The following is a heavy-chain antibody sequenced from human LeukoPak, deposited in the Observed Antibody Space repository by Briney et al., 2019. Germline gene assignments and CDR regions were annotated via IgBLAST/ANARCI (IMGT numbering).Heavy chain of an antibody. CDR1: GGSFSGYY. V-gene: IGHV4-34*01. J-gene: IGHJ2*01. CDR2: INHSGST. Sequence: SETLSLTCAVYGGSFSGYYWSWIRQPPGKGPEWIGEINHSGSTNYNPSLKSRVTISVDTSKNQFSLKLSSVTAADTAVYYCAREKYSSGWYPAKYFDLWGRGTLVTVSS. D-gene: IGHD6-19*01. CDR3: AREKYSSGWYPAKYFDL.